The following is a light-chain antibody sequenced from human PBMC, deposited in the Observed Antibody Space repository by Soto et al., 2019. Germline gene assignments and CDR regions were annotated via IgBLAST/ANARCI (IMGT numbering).Light chain of an antibody. J-gene: IGKJ1*01. CDR1: QSITTC. CDR3: LQYYNRRWT. CDR2: DVS. Sequence: MSQSPATVSAYPGDSVTIPCRASQSITTCLAWYQQRPGKAPKLLIYDVSSLQSGVPSRFSGSGSGTDFTLTISSLQSEDFAIYYCLQYYNRRWTFGQGTKVDIK. V-gene: IGKV1-5*01.